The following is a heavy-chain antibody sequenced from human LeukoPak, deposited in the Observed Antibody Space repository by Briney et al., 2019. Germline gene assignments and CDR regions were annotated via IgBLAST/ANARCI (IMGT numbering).Heavy chain of an antibody. J-gene: IGHJ4*02. D-gene: IGHD3-16*01. CDR1: GYTFTGYY. CDR3: ARDQDSMTTCDY. CDR2: INPNSGGT. V-gene: IGHV1-2*06. Sequence: ASVKVSCKASGYTFTGYYMHLVRQAPGQGLEWMGRINPNSGGTNYAQKFQGRVTMTRDTSISTAYMELSRLRSDDTAVYYCARDQDSMTTCDYWGQGTLVTVSS.